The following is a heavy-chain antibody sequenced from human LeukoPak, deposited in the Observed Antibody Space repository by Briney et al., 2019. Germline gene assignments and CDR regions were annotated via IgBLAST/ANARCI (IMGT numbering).Heavy chain of an antibody. V-gene: IGHV3-30*04. CDR1: GFTFSSYA. CDR2: ISYDGSNK. CDR3: AKTLRESSGREYFDL. J-gene: IGHJ2*01. D-gene: IGHD6-19*01. Sequence: GGSLRLSCAASGFTFSSYAMHWVRQAPGKGLEWVAVISYDGSNKYYADSVKGRFTISRDNSKNTLYLQLNSLRVEDTAEYYCAKTLRESSGREYFDLWGRGTLVTVSS.